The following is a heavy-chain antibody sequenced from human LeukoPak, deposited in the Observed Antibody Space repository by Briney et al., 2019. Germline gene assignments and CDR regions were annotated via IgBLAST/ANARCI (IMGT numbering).Heavy chain of an antibody. J-gene: IGHJ4*02. CDR3: VRGPRGFDY. Sequence: PGWSLRLSCAASGFTFSDHNMDWVRQAPGKGLEWVGRTRNKANSYTTEYAASVKGIFIISRDDSKNSLYVQMNSLKPEDTAEYYCVRGPRGFDYWGQGILVTVSS. CDR2: TRNKANSYTT. V-gene: IGHV3-72*01. CDR1: GFTFSDHN.